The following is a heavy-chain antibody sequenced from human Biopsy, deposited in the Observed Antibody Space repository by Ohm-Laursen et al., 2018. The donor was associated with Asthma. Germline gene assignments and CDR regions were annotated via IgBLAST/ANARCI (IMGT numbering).Heavy chain of an antibody. J-gene: IGHJ2*01. Sequence: SQTLSLTWIVSDDAMSTSGSYWGWIRQSPGKGLEWIGSIYYSGRTYYNPSLESRVTISADTSKNHFSLKVTSVTAADTAVYYCARAVSSSSYWYFDLWGRGDLVTVSS. CDR2: IYYSGRT. CDR3: ARAVSSSSYWYFDL. CDR1: DDAMSTSGSY. V-gene: IGHV4-39*02. D-gene: IGHD6-6*01.